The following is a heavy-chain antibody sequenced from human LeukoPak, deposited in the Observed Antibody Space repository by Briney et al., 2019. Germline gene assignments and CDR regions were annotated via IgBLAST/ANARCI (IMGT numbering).Heavy chain of an antibody. Sequence: SETLSLTCAVYGGSFSDYHWSWTRQPPGKGLEWIGEINHSGSTTYNPSLKSRVTISIDTSKNQFSLKLSSVTAADTAVYYCARAYDFWSGYYFDYWDQGTLVTVSS. V-gene: IGHV4-34*01. CDR2: INHSGST. D-gene: IGHD3-3*01. CDR3: ARAYDFWSGYYFDY. CDR1: GGSFSDYH. J-gene: IGHJ4*02.